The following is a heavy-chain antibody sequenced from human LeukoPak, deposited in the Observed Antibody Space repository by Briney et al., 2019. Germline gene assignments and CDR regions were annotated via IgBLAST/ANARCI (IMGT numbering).Heavy chain of an antibody. V-gene: IGHV3-73*01. J-gene: IGHJ5*02. Sequence: PGGSLKLSCAASGFTFSGSAIHWVRQSSGKGLEWVGQIDNKDKGYATATAYAASVKGRFTISRDDSINTAYLQMKSLKTEDTALYYCTRDSGTYNWFDPWGQGTLDTVSS. CDR2: IDNKDKGYATAT. D-gene: IGHD1-26*01. CDR1: GFTFSGSA. CDR3: TRDSGTYNWFDP.